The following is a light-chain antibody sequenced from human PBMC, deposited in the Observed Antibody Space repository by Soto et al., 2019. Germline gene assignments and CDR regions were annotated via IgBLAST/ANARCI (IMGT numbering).Light chain of an antibody. J-gene: IGKJ2*01. V-gene: IGKV1-39*01. Sequence: DIQMTQSPSSLSASVGDRVTITCRASQTISSYLNWYQQKPGKAPKLLIYAASSLQSGVHSRFSGSGSGKDFTLTISNLQHEDCANYCCQQSYNTPYTFGQGTKLEIK. CDR1: QTISSY. CDR2: AAS. CDR3: QQSYNTPYT.